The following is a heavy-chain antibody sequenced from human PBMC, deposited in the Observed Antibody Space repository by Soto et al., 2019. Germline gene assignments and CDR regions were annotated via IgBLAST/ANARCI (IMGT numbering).Heavy chain of an antibody. CDR2: IYPGDSDT. J-gene: IGHJ6*02. CDR3: ARSDIVVVPAAIVDYYYYGMDV. CDR1: GYSFTSYW. V-gene: IGHV5-51*01. Sequence: GESLKISCKGSGYSFTSYWIGWVRQMPGKGLEWMGIIYPGDSDTRYSPSLQGQVTISADKSISTAYLQWSSLKASDTAMYYCARSDIVVVPAAIVDYYYYGMDVWGQGTTCTVSS. D-gene: IGHD2-2*02.